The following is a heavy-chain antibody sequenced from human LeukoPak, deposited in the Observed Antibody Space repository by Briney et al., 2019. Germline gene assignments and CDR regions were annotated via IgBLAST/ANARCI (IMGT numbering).Heavy chain of an antibody. Sequence: ASVKVSCKPSGYTFSNYYMHWVRQAPGQGLEWMGIINPSGGSTNYARKFQGRVIMTRDTSTSTVYMELSSLRSEDTAVYYCAKDGGDCSSISCLYFFDSWGQGTLVTVSS. D-gene: IGHD2-2*01. CDR2: INPSGGST. J-gene: IGHJ4*02. V-gene: IGHV1-46*01. CDR3: AKDGGDCSSISCLYFFDS. CDR1: GYTFSNYY.